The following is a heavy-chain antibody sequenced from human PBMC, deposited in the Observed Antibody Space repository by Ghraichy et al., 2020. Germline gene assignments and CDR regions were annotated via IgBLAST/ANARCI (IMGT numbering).Heavy chain of an antibody. Sequence: SETPSLTCTVSGGSISGDAYHWSWIRQLPGKGLEWIGYVYSKGGTYSNPSLRSRVIMAVDASNNQFSLRLTSVTAADTAMYYCARLRWFQYYFDYWGQGVLVTVSS. CDR1: GGSISGDAYH. V-gene: IGHV4-31*03. J-gene: IGHJ4*02. D-gene: IGHD4-23*01. CDR2: VYSKGGT. CDR3: ARLRWFQYYFDY.